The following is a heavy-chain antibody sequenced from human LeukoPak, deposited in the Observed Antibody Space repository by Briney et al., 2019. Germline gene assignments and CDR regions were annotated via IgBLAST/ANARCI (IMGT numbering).Heavy chain of an antibody. CDR3: ATDCTNGVCYDY. CDR1: GFTFSSYS. V-gene: IGHV3-21*01. Sequence: GGSLGLSCAASGFTFSSYSMNWVRQAPGKGLEWVSSISSSSSYIYYADSVKGRFTISRDNAKNSLYLQMNSLRAEDTAVYYCATDCTNGVCYDYWGQGTLVTVSS. CDR2: ISSSSSYI. J-gene: IGHJ4*02. D-gene: IGHD2-8*01.